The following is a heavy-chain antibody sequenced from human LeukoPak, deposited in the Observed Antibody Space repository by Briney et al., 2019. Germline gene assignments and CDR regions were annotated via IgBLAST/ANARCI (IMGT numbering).Heavy chain of an antibody. CDR3: ARDICSSTSCQSNEGAFDI. CDR2: INPSGGST. J-gene: IGHJ3*02. D-gene: IGHD2-2*01. CDR1: GYTFTSYY. V-gene: IGHV1-46*01. Sequence: ASVKVSCKASGYTFTSYYMHWVRQAPGQGLEWMGIINPSGGSTSYAQKFQGRVTMTRDMSTSTVYMELSSLRAEDTAVYYCARDICSSTSCQSNEGAFDIWGQGTMVTVSS.